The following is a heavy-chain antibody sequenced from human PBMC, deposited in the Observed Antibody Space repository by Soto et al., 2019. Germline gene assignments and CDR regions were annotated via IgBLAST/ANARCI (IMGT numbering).Heavy chain of an antibody. J-gene: IGHJ6*01. V-gene: IGHV1-18*04. D-gene: IGHD1-26*01. CDR1: GYTFNSHG. Sequence: QVPLVQSGGEVKKPGTSVKVSCKASGYTFNSHGISWVRQAPGQGHEWMGWINTYSGKTNYAQKFQGRVTMTTTTPTNTTYLELRSLRSGDTAVYYCARGPGGATKPYYYYAMDVWGQGAPITVSS. CDR2: INTYSGKT. CDR3: ARGPGGATKPYYYYAMDV.